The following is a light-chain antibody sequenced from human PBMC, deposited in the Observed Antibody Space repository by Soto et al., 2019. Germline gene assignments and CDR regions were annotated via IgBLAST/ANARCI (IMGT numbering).Light chain of an antibody. Sequence: QSALTQPASVSGSPGQPITISCTGTSSDVGGYNLVSWYQQHPGKAPKLIIYHGSKRPSGVSVRFSGSKSGNTASLAISGLQAEDEADYYSSSYASRSPHYVFGPGTKLTVL. J-gene: IGLJ1*01. CDR1: SSDVGGYNL. CDR2: HGS. V-gene: IGLV2-23*01. CDR3: SSYASRSPHYV.